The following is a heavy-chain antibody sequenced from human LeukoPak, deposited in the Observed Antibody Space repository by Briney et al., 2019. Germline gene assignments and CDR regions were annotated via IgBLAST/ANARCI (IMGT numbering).Heavy chain of an antibody. CDR3: AKEMAPIAAASQD. CDR2: ISYDGSNK. V-gene: IGHV3-30*18. Sequence: GGSLRLSCAASGFTFSSYGMPWVRQAPGKGLEWVAVISYDGSNKYYADSVKGRFTISRDNSKNTLYLQMNSLRAEDTAVYYCAKEMAPIAAASQDWGQGTLVTVSS. D-gene: IGHD6-13*01. J-gene: IGHJ4*02. CDR1: GFTFSSYG.